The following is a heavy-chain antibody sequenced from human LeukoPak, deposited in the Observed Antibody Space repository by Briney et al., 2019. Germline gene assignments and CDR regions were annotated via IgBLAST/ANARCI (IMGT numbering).Heavy chain of an antibody. CDR3: AKYRAVPLAVAGT. J-gene: IGHJ4*02. D-gene: IGHD6-19*01. CDR1: GFTFSSYW. V-gene: IGHV3-74*01. Sequence: GGSLRLSCAASGFTFSSYWMHWVRQAPGKGLVWVSRISTDGSSTSYADSVKGRFTISRDNSKNTLYLQMNSLRAEDTAVYYCAKYRAVPLAVAGTWGQGTLVTVSS. CDR2: ISTDGSST.